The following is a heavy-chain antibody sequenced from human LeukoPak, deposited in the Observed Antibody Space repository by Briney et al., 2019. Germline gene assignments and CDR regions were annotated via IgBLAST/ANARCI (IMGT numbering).Heavy chain of an antibody. Sequence: GGSLRLSCAAPGFTFSNAWMSWVRQAPGKGLEWVGRIKSKADGGTTDYAAPVKGRFTISRDDSKNTLYLQMNSLKTEDTAVYYCTTLQSLVGLDYWGQGTLVTVSS. CDR3: TTLQSLVGLDY. J-gene: IGHJ4*02. V-gene: IGHV3-15*01. CDR2: IKSKADGGTT. D-gene: IGHD1-26*01. CDR1: GFTFSNAW.